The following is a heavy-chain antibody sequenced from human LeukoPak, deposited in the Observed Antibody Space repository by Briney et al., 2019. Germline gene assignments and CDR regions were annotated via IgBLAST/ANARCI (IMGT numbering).Heavy chain of an antibody. CDR2: INPDGSSS. D-gene: IGHD2-15*01. J-gene: IGHJ4*02. CDR1: GFTFSDYW. CDR3: YSPEADY. V-gene: IGHV3-74*01. Sequence: PGGSLRLSCAASGFTFSDYWMHWVRQAPGKGLVWVCRINPDGSSSSYADSVKGRFTISRGNAKNTLYLQMKSLRDEDTAVYYCYSPEADYWGQGTLVTVSS.